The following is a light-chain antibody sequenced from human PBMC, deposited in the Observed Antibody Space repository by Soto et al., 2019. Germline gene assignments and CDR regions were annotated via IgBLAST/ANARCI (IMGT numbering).Light chain of an antibody. CDR1: SSDVVNDLL. CDR2: EGT. Sequence: QSALTQPASVSGSPGQSITISCTGTSSDVVNDLLVSWYQQQPGKAPKLMIYEGTKRPAGVSDRFSGSKSGNTASLTISGLQAEDEADYFCKSYAGSNTYVFGSGTKVTVL. V-gene: IGLV2-23*01. J-gene: IGLJ1*01. CDR3: KSYAGSNTYV.